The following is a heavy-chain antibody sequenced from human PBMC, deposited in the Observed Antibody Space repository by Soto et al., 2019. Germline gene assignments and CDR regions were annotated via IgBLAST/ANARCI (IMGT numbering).Heavy chain of an antibody. D-gene: IGHD3-9*01. CDR1: GFTFSSYS. Sequence: EVQLVESGGGLVKPGGSLRLSCAASGFTFSSYSMNWVRQAPGKGLEWVSSISSSSSYIYYADSVKGRFTISRDNSKNTLYLQMNSLRAEDTAVYYCAKVVLRYFDWFPGDAFDIWGQGTMVTVSS. CDR3: AKVVLRYFDWFPGDAFDI. CDR2: ISSSSSYI. V-gene: IGHV3-21*04. J-gene: IGHJ3*02.